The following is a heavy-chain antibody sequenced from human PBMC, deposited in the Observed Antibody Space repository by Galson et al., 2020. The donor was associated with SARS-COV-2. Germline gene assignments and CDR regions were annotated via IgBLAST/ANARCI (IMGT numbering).Heavy chain of an antibody. D-gene: IGHD3-10*01. J-gene: IGHJ4*02. Sequence: GGSLRLSCATFGFTFSYYGMHWVRQAPGKGLEWVAYIPHDGSNTYYADPAKGRFTISRDNSKNTVDQQMNSLRGEDTAVYYCGKDTLREFIDYWGQGTLVTVSS. CDR3: GKDTLREFIDY. V-gene: IGHV3-30*02. CDR1: GFTFSYYG. CDR2: IPHDGSNT.